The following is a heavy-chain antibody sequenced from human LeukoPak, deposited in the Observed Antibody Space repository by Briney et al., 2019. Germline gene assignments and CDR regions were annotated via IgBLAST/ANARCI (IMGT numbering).Heavy chain of an antibody. CDR2: IYYSGST. V-gene: IGHV4-59*01. D-gene: IGHD5-24*01. Sequence: SETLSLTCTVSGGSISSYYWSWLRQPPGKGPEWIGYIYYSGSTNYNPSLKSRVTISVDTSKNQFSLKLSSVTAADTAVYYCARDVEMATMAAFDIWGQGTMVTVSS. CDR3: ARDVEMATMAAFDI. J-gene: IGHJ3*02. CDR1: GGSISSYY.